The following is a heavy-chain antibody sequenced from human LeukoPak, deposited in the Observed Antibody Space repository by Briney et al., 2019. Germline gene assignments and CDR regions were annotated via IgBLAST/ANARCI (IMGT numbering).Heavy chain of an antibody. CDR1: GYTFTSYG. D-gene: IGHD3-22*01. CDR3: ARGLGYDPYDSSGYCDY. CDR2: ISAYNGNT. V-gene: IGHV1-18*01. J-gene: IGHJ4*02. Sequence: ASVKVSCKASGYTFTSYGISWVRLAPGQGLEWMGWISAYNGNTNYAQKLQGRVTMTTDTSTSTAYMELRSLRSDDTAVYYCARGLGYDPYDSSGYCDYWGQGTLVTVSS.